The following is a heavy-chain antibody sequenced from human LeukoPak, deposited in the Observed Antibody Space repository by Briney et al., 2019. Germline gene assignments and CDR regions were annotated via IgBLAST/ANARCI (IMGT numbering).Heavy chain of an antibody. CDR2: ISSSSSTI. V-gene: IGHV3-48*01. Sequence: GGSLRLSCAASGFTFSSYSMNWVRQAPGKGLEWVSYISSSSSTIFYADSVKGRFTISRDSAKNSLYLQMNSLRAEDTAVYYCASGYSSSWYWSFDWAIRGYFDYWGQGTLVTVSS. D-gene: IGHD6-13*01. J-gene: IGHJ4*02. CDR1: GFTFSSYS. CDR3: ASGYSSSWYWSFDWAIRGYFDY.